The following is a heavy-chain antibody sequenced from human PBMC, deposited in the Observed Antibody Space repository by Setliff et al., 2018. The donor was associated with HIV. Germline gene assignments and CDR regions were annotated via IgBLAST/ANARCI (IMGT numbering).Heavy chain of an antibody. CDR3: ARLRSELGVFDY. Sequence: PSETLSLTCTVSGGSISSDYWGWIRQPPGKGLEWIGYVYHSGSTNYNPSLKSRVTISVDTSKNQFSMKLRSLTAADTAVYYCARLRSELGVFDYWVQGTLVTVSS. CDR2: VYHSGST. CDR1: GGSISSDY. J-gene: IGHJ4*02. D-gene: IGHD1-26*01. V-gene: IGHV4-59*08.